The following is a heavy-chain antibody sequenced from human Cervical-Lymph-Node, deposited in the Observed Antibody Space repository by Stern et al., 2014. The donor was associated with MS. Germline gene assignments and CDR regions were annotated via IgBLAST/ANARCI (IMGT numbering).Heavy chain of an antibody. CDR2: ISYDGSNK. J-gene: IGHJ4*02. CDR3: ARVAVPFLEWSMGDY. D-gene: IGHD3-3*02. V-gene: IGHV3-30*04. CDR1: GFSFSNYA. Sequence: QVQLVQSGGGVVQPGRSLRLSCAVSGFSFSNYAVHWVRQAPGKGLEWVALISYDGSNKFFADSVKGRFTISRDNSKNTVYLQMTSLRTEDTAVYYCARVAVPFLEWSMGDYWGQGTLVIVSS.